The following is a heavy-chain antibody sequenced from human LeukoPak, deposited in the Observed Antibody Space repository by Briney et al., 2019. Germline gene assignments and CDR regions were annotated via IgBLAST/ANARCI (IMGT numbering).Heavy chain of an antibody. CDR3: ARRSRGNAFDI. CDR1: GFTFSSSE. Sequence: GGSLRLSCVASGFTFSSSEMNRVRQAPGEGLEWVSHISSSGNVIYYADSVRGRFTISRNNAKNSLYLQMNSLRAEDTAVYYCARRSRGNAFDIWGQGTMVTVSS. CDR2: ISSSGNVI. D-gene: IGHD3-10*01. J-gene: IGHJ3*02. V-gene: IGHV3-48*03.